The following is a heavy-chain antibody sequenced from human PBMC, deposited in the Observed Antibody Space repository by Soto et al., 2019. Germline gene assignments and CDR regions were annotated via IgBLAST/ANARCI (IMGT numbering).Heavy chain of an antibody. J-gene: IGHJ4*02. CDR2: VNPTGGST. D-gene: IGHD6-25*01. CDR1: GYTFTSYY. Sequence: QVQLVQSGAEVKKPGASVRVSCKASGYTFTSYYIHWVRQAPGQGLEWMAIVNPTGGSTNYAQKFQGSIIVTFDASTSTVFMQLNSLRYEDTAVYYCARHLAAGDSWGQGALVTVSS. CDR3: ARHLAAGDS. V-gene: IGHV1-46*03.